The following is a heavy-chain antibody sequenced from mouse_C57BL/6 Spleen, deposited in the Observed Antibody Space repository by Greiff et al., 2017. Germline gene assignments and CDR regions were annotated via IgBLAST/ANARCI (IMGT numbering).Heavy chain of an antibody. CDR1: GFSLTSYG. CDR2: IWGGGST. J-gene: IGHJ4*01. V-gene: IGHV2-9*01. CDR3: AKMGGNYVDYAMDY. Sequence: QVQLKESGPGLVAPSQSLSITCTVSGFSLTSYGVDWVRQPPGKGLEWPGVIWGGGSTNYNSARMSRLSISKDNSKSQVFLKMNSLQTDDTAMYDCAKMGGNYVDYAMDYWGQGTSVTVSS. D-gene: IGHD2-1*01.